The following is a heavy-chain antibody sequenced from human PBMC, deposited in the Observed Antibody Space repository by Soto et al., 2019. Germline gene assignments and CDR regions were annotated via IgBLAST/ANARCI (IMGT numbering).Heavy chain of an antibody. D-gene: IGHD6-19*01. CDR3: ARYRREAVAGYTLDN. V-gene: IGHV4-34*01. Sequence: SETLSLTCAVYGGSFSGYYWSWIRQPPGKGLEWIGEINHSGSTNYKPSLKSRVTISVDTSKNQFSLKVNSMTAADTAVYYCARYRREAVAGYTLDNWGQGILVTVSS. CDR2: INHSGST. J-gene: IGHJ4*02. CDR1: GGSFSGYY.